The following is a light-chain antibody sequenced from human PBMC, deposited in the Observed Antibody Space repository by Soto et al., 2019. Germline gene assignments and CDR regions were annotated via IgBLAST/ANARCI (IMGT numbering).Light chain of an antibody. CDR3: SSYVVSYNWV. CDR2: LVS. V-gene: IGLV2-8*01. Sequence: QSALTQPASVSGSPGQSITISCTGTNSDIGRYDYVSWYQQHPGKAPKLIIYLVSKRPSGVPDRFSGSKSGNTASLTVSGLQAEDEADYYCSSYVVSYNWVFGGGTKLTVL. CDR1: NSDIGRYDY. J-gene: IGLJ3*02.